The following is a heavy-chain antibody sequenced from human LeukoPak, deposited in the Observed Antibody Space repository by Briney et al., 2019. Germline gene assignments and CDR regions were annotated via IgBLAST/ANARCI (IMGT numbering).Heavy chain of an antibody. CDR3: ARWGKYSGSWQHHFDY. Sequence: ASVKVSCKASGYTFTSYGISWVRQAPGQGLEWMGWISAYNGNTNYAQKLQGRVTMTTDTSTSTAYMELRSLRSDDTAVYYCARWGKYSGSWQHHFDYWGQGTLVTVSS. V-gene: IGHV1-18*01. CDR2: ISAYNGNT. J-gene: IGHJ4*02. D-gene: IGHD6-13*01. CDR1: GYTFTSYG.